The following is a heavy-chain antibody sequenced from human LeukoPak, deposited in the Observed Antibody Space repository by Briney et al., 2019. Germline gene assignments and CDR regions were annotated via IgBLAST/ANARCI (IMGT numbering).Heavy chain of an antibody. CDR3: ARSGADYIWGSYRFGSWFDP. V-gene: IGHV4-59*08. CDR2: IYYSGST. D-gene: IGHD3-16*02. J-gene: IGHJ5*02. Sequence: SETLSLTCTDSGVSISSYYWSWIRQPPGKGLEWIGYIYYSGSTNYNPSLKSRISISVDTSKNQFSLKLSSVTAADPAVYYCARSGADYIWGSYRFGSWFDPWGQGTLVTVSS. CDR1: GVSISSYY.